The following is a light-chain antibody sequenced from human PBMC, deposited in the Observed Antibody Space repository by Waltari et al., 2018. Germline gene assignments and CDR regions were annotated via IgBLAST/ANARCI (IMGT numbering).Light chain of an antibody. CDR1: SSDVGNFLL. CDR3: CSYVGGTSWV. J-gene: IGLJ3*02. Sequence: QSALTQPASVSGSPGPSISISCTGASSDVGNFLLVSWYQQHPGKAPKVIIYEGNKRPSGLSDRFSGSKSGNTASLTISGLQPDDEADYYCCSYVGGTSWVFGGGTKLTVL. CDR2: EGN. V-gene: IGLV2-23*01.